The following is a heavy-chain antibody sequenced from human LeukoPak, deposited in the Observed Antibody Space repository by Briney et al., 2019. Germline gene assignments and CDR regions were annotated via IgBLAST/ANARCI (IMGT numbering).Heavy chain of an antibody. D-gene: IGHD6-19*01. CDR2: INPSGGST. Sequence: GASVKVSCKASGYTFTSYYMHWVRQAPGQGLEWMGIINPSGGSTSYAQKFQGRVTMTRDMSTSTVYMELSRLRSDDTAVYYCARIAVAGTAPFYWGQGTLVTVSS. CDR1: GYTFTSYY. CDR3: ARIAVAGTAPFY. V-gene: IGHV1-46*01. J-gene: IGHJ4*02.